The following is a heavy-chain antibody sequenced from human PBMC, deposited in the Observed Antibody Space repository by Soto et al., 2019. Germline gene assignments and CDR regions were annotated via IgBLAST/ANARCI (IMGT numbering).Heavy chain of an antibody. V-gene: IGHV3-30*18. CDR1: GFTFSSYG. J-gene: IGHJ3*02. Sequence: QVQLVESGGGVVQPGRSLRLSCAASGFTFSSYGMHWVRQAPGKGLEWVAVISYDGSNKYYADSVKGRFTISRDNSKNTLYLQMNGLRAEDTAVYYCAKELDVVPAAIEAFAIWVQGTMVTVSS. CDR3: AKELDVVPAAIEAFAI. CDR2: ISYDGSNK. D-gene: IGHD2-2*01.